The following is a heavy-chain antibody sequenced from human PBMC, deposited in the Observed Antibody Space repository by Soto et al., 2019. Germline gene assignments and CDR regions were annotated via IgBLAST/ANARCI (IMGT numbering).Heavy chain of an antibody. V-gene: IGHV4-31*03. CDR2: IYYSGST. Sequence: QVQLQESGPGQVKPSQILSLTCTVSGGSISSGGYYWSWIRQHPGKGLEWIGYIYYSGSTYYNPSLKSRVTISVDTSKNQFSLKLSSVTAADTAVYYCAREWRDYYFDYWGQGTLVTVSS. CDR3: AREWRDYYFDY. J-gene: IGHJ4*02. CDR1: GGSISSGGYY.